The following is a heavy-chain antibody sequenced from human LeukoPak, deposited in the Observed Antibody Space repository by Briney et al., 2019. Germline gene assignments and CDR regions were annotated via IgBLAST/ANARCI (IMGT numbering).Heavy chain of an antibody. J-gene: IGHJ5*02. D-gene: IGHD4-17*01. V-gene: IGHV1-46*01. CDR2: INPSGGST. CDR3: ARETPAATVTTENGSWFDP. Sequence: ASVKVSCKASGYTFTSYGISWVRQAPGQGLEWMGIINPSGGSTSYAQKFQGRVTMTRDTSTSTVYMELSSLRSEDTAVYYCARETPAATVTTENGSWFDPWGQGTLVTVSS. CDR1: GYTFTSYG.